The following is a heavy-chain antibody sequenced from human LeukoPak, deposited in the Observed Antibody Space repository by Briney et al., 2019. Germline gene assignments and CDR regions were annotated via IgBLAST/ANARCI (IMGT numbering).Heavy chain of an antibody. CDR3: ARDSRTYRRSSGDAFDI. CDR2: ISGSGGST. J-gene: IGHJ3*02. Sequence: GGSLRLSCAASGFTFSSYGMSWVRQAPGKGLEWVSAISGSGGSTYYADSVKGRFTISRDNAKNSLYLQMNSLRAEDTAVYYCARDSRTYRRSSGDAFDIWGQGTMVTVSS. V-gene: IGHV3-23*01. D-gene: IGHD6-6*01. CDR1: GFTFSSYG.